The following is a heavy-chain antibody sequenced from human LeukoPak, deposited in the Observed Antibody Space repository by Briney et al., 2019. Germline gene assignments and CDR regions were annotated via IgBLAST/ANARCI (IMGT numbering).Heavy chain of an antibody. CDR1: GYSISSGYY. J-gene: IGHJ5*02. D-gene: IGHD6-19*01. Sequence: SETLSLTCTVSGYSISSGYYWGWIRQPPGKGLEWIGSIYHSGSTYYNPSLKSRVTISVDTSKNQFSLKLSSVTAADTAVYYCAREYKGSGSQGWFDPWGQGTLVTVSS. CDR3: AREYKGSGSQGWFDP. V-gene: IGHV4-38-2*02. CDR2: IYHSGST.